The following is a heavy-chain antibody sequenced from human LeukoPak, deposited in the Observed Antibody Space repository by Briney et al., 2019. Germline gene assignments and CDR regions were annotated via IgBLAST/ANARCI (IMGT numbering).Heavy chain of an antibody. CDR3: VRGLFGGGNSGQLY. Sequence: GASVKVSCKASGYTFTSYDINWVRQATGQGLEWMGWMSPNSGNTGYAQKFQGRVTITRNTSISTAYMELSSLRSEDTAVYYCVRGLFGGGNSGQLYWGQGTLVTVSS. D-gene: IGHD4-23*01. J-gene: IGHJ4*02. CDR1: GYTFTSYD. V-gene: IGHV1-8*03. CDR2: MSPNSGNT.